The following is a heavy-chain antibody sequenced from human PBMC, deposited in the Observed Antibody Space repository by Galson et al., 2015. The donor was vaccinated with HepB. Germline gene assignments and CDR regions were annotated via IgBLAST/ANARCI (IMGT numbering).Heavy chain of an antibody. CDR1: GFSFSSFA. Sequence: SLRLSCAGSGFSFSSFAMHWVRQAPGKGLEWVAVISYDGTNKHFADSVKGRFTISRDNSKLYLEMNSLRAEESAVYYCARDSITGTNHYYGMDVWGQGTTVTVSS. J-gene: IGHJ6*02. V-gene: IGHV3-30-3*01. CDR3: ARDSITGTNHYYGMDV. D-gene: IGHD1-7*01. CDR2: ISYDGTNK.